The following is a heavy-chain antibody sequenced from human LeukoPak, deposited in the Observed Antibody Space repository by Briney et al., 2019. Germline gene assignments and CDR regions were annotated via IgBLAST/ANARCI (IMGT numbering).Heavy chain of an antibody. V-gene: IGHV1-69*13. Sequence: EASVKVSCKASGGTFSSYAISWVRQAPGQGLEWMGGIIPIFGTANYAQKFQGRVTITADESTSTAYMELSSLRSEDTAVYYCARVSRGGPKYCSSTSCYSLLGFDPWGQGTLVTVSS. CDR1: GGTFSSYA. CDR2: IIPIFGTA. CDR3: ARVSRGGPKYCSSTSCYSLLGFDP. J-gene: IGHJ5*02. D-gene: IGHD2-2*01.